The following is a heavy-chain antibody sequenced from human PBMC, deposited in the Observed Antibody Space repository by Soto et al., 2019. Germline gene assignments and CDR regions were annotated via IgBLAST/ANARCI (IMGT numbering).Heavy chain of an antibody. CDR2: INSDGSST. V-gene: IGHV3-74*01. CDR1: GFTFSSYW. J-gene: IGHJ6*02. D-gene: IGHD3-16*01. CDR3: ARDSFEPYYYYGMDV. Sequence: EVQLVESGGGLVQPGGSLRLSCAASGFTFSSYWMHWVRQAPGKGLVWVSRINSDGSSTSYADSVKGRFTISRDNAKNTLYLQMNSLRAEDTAVYYCARDSFEPYYYYGMDVWGQGTTVTVSS.